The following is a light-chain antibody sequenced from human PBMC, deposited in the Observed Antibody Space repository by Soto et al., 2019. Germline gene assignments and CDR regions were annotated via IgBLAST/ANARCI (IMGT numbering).Light chain of an antibody. CDR3: QQYNTWST. CDR2: GAS. Sequence: EIVMTQSPATLSVSPGERATLSCRASQSVTSNLAWYQQKPGQAPRLLIYGASTRATGIPARFSGSVSGTEFTLTISSLQSEDFAVYYCQQYNTWSTFGQGTKVEIK. CDR1: QSVTSN. V-gene: IGKV3-15*01. J-gene: IGKJ1*01.